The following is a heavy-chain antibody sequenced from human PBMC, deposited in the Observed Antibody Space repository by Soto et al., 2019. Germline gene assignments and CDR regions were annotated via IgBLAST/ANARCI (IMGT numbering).Heavy chain of an antibody. D-gene: IGHD5-12*01. CDR2: IDPSDSYT. J-gene: IGHJ4*02. CDR1: GYSFTSYW. Sequence: GASLKISCKGSGYSFTSYWISSVRQMPGKGLEWMGRIDPSDSYTNYSPSFQGHVTISADKSISTAYLQWSSLKASDTAMYYCAIQVPAAVRYSGYDSLDYWGQGTLVTVSS. CDR3: AIQVPAAVRYSGYDSLDY. V-gene: IGHV5-10-1*01.